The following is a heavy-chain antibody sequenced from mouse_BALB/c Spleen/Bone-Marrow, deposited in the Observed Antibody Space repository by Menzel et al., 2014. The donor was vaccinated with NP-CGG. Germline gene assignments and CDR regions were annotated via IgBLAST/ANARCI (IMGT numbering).Heavy chain of an antibody. Sequence: EVQRVESGGGLVKPGGSLKLSCAASGFTFSDYYMYWVRQTPEKRLEWVATISDGGSYTYYPDSVKGRFTTSRDNAKNNLYLQMSSLKSEDTAMYYCARDYDYDPAWFAYWGQGTLVTVSA. J-gene: IGHJ3*01. CDR2: ISDGGSYT. D-gene: IGHD2-4*01. CDR3: ARDYDYDPAWFAY. V-gene: IGHV5-4*02. CDR1: GFTFSDYY.